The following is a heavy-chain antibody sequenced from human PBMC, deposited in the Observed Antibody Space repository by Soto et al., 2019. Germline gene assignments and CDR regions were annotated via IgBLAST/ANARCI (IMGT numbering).Heavy chain of an antibody. V-gene: IGHV3-23*01. CDR3: AKVRVGIDVDFDY. J-gene: IGHJ4*02. CDR1: GFTFSNSA. Sequence: GGSLRLSCAASGFTFSNSAMTWVRQAPAKGLEWVSTIRDSDSGGSTFYADSVKGRFTISRDDSKNTLYLQMSSLRAEDTAMYYCAKVRVGIDVDFDYWGQGALVTVS. CDR2: IRDSDSGGST. D-gene: IGHD2-21*01.